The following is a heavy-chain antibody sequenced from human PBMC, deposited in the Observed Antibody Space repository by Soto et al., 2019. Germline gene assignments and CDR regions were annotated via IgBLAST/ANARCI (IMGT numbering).Heavy chain of an antibody. J-gene: IGHJ3*02. CDR1: GGSISSGGYY. Sequence: PSETLSLTCTVSGGSISSGGYYWSWIRQHPGKGLEWIGYIYYSGSTNYNPSLKSRVTISVDTSKNQFSLKLSSVTAADTAVYYCARHLWVGSSWYLGAFDIWGQGTIVTVSS. V-gene: IGHV4-61*08. CDR3: ARHLWVGSSWYLGAFDI. CDR2: IYYSGST. D-gene: IGHD6-13*01.